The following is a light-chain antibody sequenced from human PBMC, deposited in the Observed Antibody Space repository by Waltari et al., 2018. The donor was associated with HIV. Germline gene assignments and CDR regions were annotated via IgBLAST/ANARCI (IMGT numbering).Light chain of an antibody. J-gene: IGKJ2*01. CDR2: WAS. CDR3: HQYGSAPYT. CDR1: QSVSNSY. Sequence: IVLTQSPATLSLSPGERATLSCVSSQSVSNSYLAWYQQKAGQAPRLLIYWASSRATGIPDRFSGSGSGTDFTLTISRLEPEDVAVYYCHQYGSAPYTFGQGTKLEIK. V-gene: IGKV3-20*01.